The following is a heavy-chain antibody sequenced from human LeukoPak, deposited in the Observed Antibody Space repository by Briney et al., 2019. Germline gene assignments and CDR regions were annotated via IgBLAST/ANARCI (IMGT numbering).Heavy chain of an antibody. Sequence: SETLSLTCTVSGGSISSYYWSWIRRPPGKGLEWIGYIYYSGSTNYNPSLKSRVTISVDTSKNQFSLKLSSVTAADTAVYYCARHHSVYYYYGMDVWGQGTTVTVSS. CDR1: GGSISSYY. V-gene: IGHV4-59*08. D-gene: IGHD4-11*01. J-gene: IGHJ6*02. CDR3: ARHHSVYYYYGMDV. CDR2: IYYSGST.